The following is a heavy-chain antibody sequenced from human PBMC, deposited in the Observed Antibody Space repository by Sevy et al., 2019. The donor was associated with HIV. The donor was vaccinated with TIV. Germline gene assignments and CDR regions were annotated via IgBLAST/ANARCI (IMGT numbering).Heavy chain of an antibody. CDR2: IRSRAKTYAT. CDR3: SSQRTIAVAGDYFDY. D-gene: IGHD6-19*01. Sequence: GGSLRLSCAASGFTFTGSTMYWVRQASGKGLEWVARIRSRAKTYATAYAASVKGRFTIFRDDSRNTAYLQMNSLKTEDTAVDYCSSQRTIAVAGDYFDYWGQGTLVTVSS. V-gene: IGHV3-73*01. J-gene: IGHJ4*02. CDR1: GFTFTGST.